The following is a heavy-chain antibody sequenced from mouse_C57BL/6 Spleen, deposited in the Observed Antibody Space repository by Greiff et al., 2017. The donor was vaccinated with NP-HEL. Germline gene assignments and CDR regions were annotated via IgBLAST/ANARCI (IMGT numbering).Heavy chain of an antibody. V-gene: IGHV1-53*01. CDR3: ARSHSNYDAMDY. J-gene: IGHJ4*01. CDR2: INPSNGGT. Sequence: VQLQQSGTELVKPGASVKLSCKASGYTFTSYWMHWVKQRPGQGLEWIGNINPSNGGTNYNEKFKSKATLTVDKSSSTAYMQLSSLTSEDSAVYDCARSHSNYDAMDYWGQGTSVTVSS. D-gene: IGHD2-5*01. CDR1: GYTFTSYW.